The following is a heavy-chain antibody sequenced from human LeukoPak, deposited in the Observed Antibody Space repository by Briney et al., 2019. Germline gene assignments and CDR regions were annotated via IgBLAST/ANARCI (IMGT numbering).Heavy chain of an antibody. Sequence: GESLKISCKGSGYSFTSYWIGWVRQMPGKGLEWMGINYPGDSDTRYSPSFQGQVTISADKSISTAYLQWSSLKASDTAMYYCARFGVYCSSTSCWVDYWGQGTLVTVSS. CDR2: NYPGDSDT. CDR1: GYSFTSYW. CDR3: ARFGVYCSSTSCWVDY. J-gene: IGHJ4*02. D-gene: IGHD2-2*01. V-gene: IGHV5-51*01.